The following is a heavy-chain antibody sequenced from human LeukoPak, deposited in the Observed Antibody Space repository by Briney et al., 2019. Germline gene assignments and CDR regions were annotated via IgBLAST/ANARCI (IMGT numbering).Heavy chain of an antibody. CDR1: GCTFTSYG. CDR2: ISAYNANT. CDR3: ARRIIAAAGYSKFLFVP. V-gene: IGHV1-18*01. J-gene: IGHJ5*02. Sequence: ASVKVSCKGSGCTFTSYGISWVRQAPGQGLEWVGWISAYNANTNYAQKLQGRVTMTTDTSTSTAYMELRSLRSDDTAVYYCARRIIAAAGYSKFLFVPWGQGTLVTVSS. D-gene: IGHD6-13*01.